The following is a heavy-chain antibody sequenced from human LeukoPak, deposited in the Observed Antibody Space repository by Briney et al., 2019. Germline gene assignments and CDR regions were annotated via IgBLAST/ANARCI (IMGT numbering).Heavy chain of an antibody. Sequence: EPSETLSLTCTVSGGSMKNYYWSWIRQPPGKGPEWIGDIYYTGSTKYNPSLQSRFTISVDTSRNQFSLKMNSVTAADTAVYFCARVPGLAPDYWGQGTLITVSS. J-gene: IGHJ4*02. CDR2: IYYTGST. CDR1: GGSMKNYY. D-gene: IGHD3-10*01. CDR3: ARVPGLAPDY. V-gene: IGHV4-59*01.